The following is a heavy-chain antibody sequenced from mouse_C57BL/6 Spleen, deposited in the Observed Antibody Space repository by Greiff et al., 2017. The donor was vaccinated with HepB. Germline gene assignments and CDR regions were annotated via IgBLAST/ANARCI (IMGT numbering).Heavy chain of an antibody. J-gene: IGHJ4*01. CDR3: AIYYYGSSWDAMDY. D-gene: IGHD1-1*01. CDR1: GFSLPSYG. V-gene: IGHV2-2*01. CDR2: IWSGGST. Sequence: QVQLKESGPGLVQPSQSLSITCTVSGFSLPSYGVHWVRQSPGKGLEWLGVIWSGGSTDYNAAFISRLSISKDNSKSQVFFKMNSLQADDTAIYYCAIYYYGSSWDAMDYWGQGTSVTVSS.